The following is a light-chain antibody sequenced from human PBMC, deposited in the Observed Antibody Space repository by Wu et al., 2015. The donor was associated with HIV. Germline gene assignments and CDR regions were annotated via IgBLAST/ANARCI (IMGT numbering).Light chain of an antibody. Sequence: NALTQSPGTLALSPGESATLSCRASQSVTDNYLAWYQQKPGQAPRLLMFGASTRATGIPDRFSGSGSGTVFTLTISRLEPEDFAVYYCQQYGSAFGQGTRLEIK. J-gene: IGKJ5*01. V-gene: IGKV3-20*01. CDR2: GAS. CDR3: QQYGSA. CDR1: QSVTDNY.